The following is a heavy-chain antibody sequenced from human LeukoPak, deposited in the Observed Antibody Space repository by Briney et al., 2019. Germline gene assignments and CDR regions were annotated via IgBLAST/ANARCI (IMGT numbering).Heavy chain of an antibody. CDR1: GFTFSSYS. V-gene: IGHV3-21*01. D-gene: IGHD3-10*01. CDR3: ARDRTTMVRDYYYYIDL. Sequence: PGGSLRLSCAASGFTFSSYSMNWVRQAPGKGLEWVSSISSSSYIYYADSVKGRFTISRDNAKNSLYLQMNSLRAEDTAVYYCARDRTTMVRDYYYYIDLWGKGTTVTVSS. CDR2: ISSSSYI. J-gene: IGHJ6*03.